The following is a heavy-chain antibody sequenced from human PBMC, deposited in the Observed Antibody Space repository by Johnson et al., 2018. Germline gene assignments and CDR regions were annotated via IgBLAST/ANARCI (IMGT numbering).Heavy chain of an antibody. V-gene: IGHV5-51*01. Sequence: VQLVQSGAEVKKPGESLKISCKGSGYSFSTYWIGWVRQMPGKGLEWMGIIYPGDSDTRYSPSFQGQVTISADKSVSTAYLQWSSLKASDTAMYYCARARSWGIQLYYYYSGMDVWGQGTTVTVSS. CDR3: ARARSWGIQLYYYYSGMDV. CDR1: GYSFSTYW. J-gene: IGHJ6*02. D-gene: IGHD5-18*01. CDR2: IYPGDSDT.